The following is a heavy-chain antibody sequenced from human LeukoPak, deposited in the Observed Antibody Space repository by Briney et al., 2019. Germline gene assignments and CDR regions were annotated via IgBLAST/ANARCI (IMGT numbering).Heavy chain of an antibody. CDR3: AREAWTIWFGDAERYFEK. D-gene: IGHD3-10*01. V-gene: IGHV1-69*13. J-gene: IGHJ4*02. Sequence: SVKVSCKVSGDTLSSSDISWVRQAPGQGLEWMGGITPLFGTTNYAQKFQGRVTITADESTGTVSMELTSLRSEDTAVYYCAREAWTIWFGDAERYFEKWGQGTLVTVAS. CDR1: GDTLSSSD. CDR2: ITPLFGTT.